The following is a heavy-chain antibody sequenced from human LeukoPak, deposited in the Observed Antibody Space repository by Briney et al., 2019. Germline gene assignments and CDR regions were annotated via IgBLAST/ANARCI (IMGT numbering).Heavy chain of an antibody. CDR3: ARGRRYSSSWYFDY. CDR1: GYTFTSYG. Sequence: ASVKVSCKASGYTFTSYGISWVRQAPGQGLEWMGWISAYNGNTNYAQKLQGRVTMTTDTSTSTAYMELRSLRSEDTAVYYCARGRRYSSSWYFDYWGQGTLVTVSS. CDR2: ISAYNGNT. J-gene: IGHJ4*02. D-gene: IGHD6-13*01. V-gene: IGHV1-18*01.